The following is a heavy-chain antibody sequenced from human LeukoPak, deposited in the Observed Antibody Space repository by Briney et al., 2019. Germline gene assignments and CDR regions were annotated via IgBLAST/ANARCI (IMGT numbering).Heavy chain of an antibody. CDR1: GGSISSYY. CDR3: ARSAVGVVGAADY. D-gene: IGHD1-26*01. J-gene: IGHJ4*02. V-gene: IGHV4-59*01. Sequence: SETLSLTCTVSGGSISSYYWSWIRQPPGKGLEWIGYIYYSGSTNYNPSLKSRVTISVDTSENQFSLKLSSVTAADTAVYYCARSAVGVVGAADYWGQGTLVTVSS. CDR2: IYYSGST.